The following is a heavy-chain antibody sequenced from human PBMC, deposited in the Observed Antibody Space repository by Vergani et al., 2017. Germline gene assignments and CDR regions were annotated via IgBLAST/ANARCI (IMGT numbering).Heavy chain of an antibody. CDR1: GFTFGDYY. CDR3: ARRYYDFWSGYLYYYYYMDV. V-gene: IGHV3-7*01. Sequence: EVHLEESGGGLVQPGGSLRLSCAASGFTFGDYYMAWIRLAPGKGLDWVASIKRDGTETFYVDSVKGRFTISRDNAKTTLYLQMNSLRAEDTAVYYCARRYYDFWSGYLYYYYYMDVWGKGTTVTVSS. D-gene: IGHD3-3*01. CDR2: IKRDGTET. J-gene: IGHJ6*03.